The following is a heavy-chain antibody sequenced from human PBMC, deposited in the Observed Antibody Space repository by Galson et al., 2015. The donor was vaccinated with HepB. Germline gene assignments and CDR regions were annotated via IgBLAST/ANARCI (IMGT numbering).Heavy chain of an antibody. CDR2: ISYDGTDK. V-gene: IGHV3-30*03. Sequence: SLRLSCAASGFTFSTYGLHWVRQAPGKGLEWLAIISYDGTDKTYADSVKGRFTISRDNSKNTLFLQLNSLRADDTAVYYCAREDNWNYWVYWGQGTLVTVSS. CDR1: GFTFSTYG. CDR3: AREDNWNYWVY. J-gene: IGHJ4*02. D-gene: IGHD1-7*01.